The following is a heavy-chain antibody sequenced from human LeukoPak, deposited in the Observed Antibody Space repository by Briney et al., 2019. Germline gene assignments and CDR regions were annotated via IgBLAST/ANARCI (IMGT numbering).Heavy chain of an antibody. CDR3: ARIRLAARPIDAFDI. J-gene: IGHJ3*02. CDR2: IYPGDSDT. D-gene: IGHD6-6*01. Sequence: GEXXXISXKGSGYSFTSYWIGWVRQMPGKXLEXXGIIYPGDSDTRYSPSFQGQVTISADKSISTAYLQWSSLKASDTAMYYCARIRLAARPIDAFDIWGQGTMVTVSS. CDR1: GYSFTSYW. V-gene: IGHV5-51*01.